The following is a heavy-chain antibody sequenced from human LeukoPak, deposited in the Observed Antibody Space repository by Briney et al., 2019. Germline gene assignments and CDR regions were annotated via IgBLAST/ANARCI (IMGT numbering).Heavy chain of an antibody. CDR3: ARDRSPGAMRGHDASDL. V-gene: IGHV3-30-3*01. CDR2: MSHDVNIK. CDR1: GFTFSSYT. J-gene: IGHJ3*01. D-gene: IGHD2-2*01. Sequence: GGSLRLSCAASGFTFSSYTLHWVRQAPGKGLEWVAIMSHDVNIKLYADSVRGRFTISRDNSKNTLYLQMDSLRAEDTAVYYCARDRSPGAMRGHDASDLWGQGTMVTVSS.